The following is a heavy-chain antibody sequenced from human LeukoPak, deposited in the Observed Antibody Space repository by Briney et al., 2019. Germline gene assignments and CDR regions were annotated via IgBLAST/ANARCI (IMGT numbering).Heavy chain of an antibody. CDR3: ARYVPVKTGPTRASFDY. Sequence: SETLSLTCAVYGGSFSGYYWSWIRQPPGKGLEWIGEINHSGSTNYNPSLKGRVTISVDTSKNQFSLKLSSVTAADTAVYYCARYVPVKTGPTRASFDYWGQGILVTVSS. CDR1: GGSFSGYY. D-gene: IGHD1-1*01. CDR2: INHSGST. V-gene: IGHV4-34*01. J-gene: IGHJ4*02.